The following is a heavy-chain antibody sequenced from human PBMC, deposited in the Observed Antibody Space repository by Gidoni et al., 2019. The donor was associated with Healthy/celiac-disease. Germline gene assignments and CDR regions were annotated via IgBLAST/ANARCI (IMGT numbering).Heavy chain of an antibody. D-gene: IGHD3-22*01. V-gene: IGHV3-49*03. CDR2: IRSKAYGGTT. J-gene: IGHJ4*02. CDR3: TRGGLIAMIFDY. CDR1: GFPFGDYA. Sequence: LVESGVGLVQPGRSLLLSFAAAGFPFGDYALSWFRKAPGKGLEWVGVIRSKAYGGTTEYAASVKGRFTISRDDSKSIAYLQMNSLKTEDTAVYYCTRGGLIAMIFDYWGQGTLVTVSS.